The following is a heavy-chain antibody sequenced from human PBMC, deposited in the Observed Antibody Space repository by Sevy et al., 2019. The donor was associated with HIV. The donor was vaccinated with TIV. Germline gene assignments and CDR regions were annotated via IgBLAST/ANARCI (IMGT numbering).Heavy chain of an antibody. CDR2: ITRNSYEAYGGTT. V-gene: IGHV3-49*03. Sequence: GGSLRLSCTTSGFTFDDYAMSWFRQAPGKGLEWVAFITRNSYEAYGGTTDYGASVKGRFIISRDDSKSIAYLQMNSLKTEDTAVHYCTRGLATADTPEYYFDYWGQGTLVTVSS. J-gene: IGHJ4*02. CDR3: TRGLATADTPEYYFDY. CDR1: GFTFDDYA. D-gene: IGHD5-12*01.